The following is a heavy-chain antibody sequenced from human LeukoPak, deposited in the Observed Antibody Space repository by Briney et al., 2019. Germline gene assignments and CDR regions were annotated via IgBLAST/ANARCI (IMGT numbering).Heavy chain of an antibody. J-gene: IGHJ4*02. CDR2: INAGNGNT. D-gene: IGHD3-9*01. CDR1: GYTFTSYA. V-gene: IGHV1-3*01. CDR3: AASRPLRYFDWLHYFDY. Sequence: ASVTVSCTASGYTFTSYAMHWVRQAPGQRLEWMGWINAGNGNTKYSQKFQGRVTITRDTSASTAYMELSSLRSEDTAVYYCAASRPLRYFDWLHYFDYWGQGTLVTVSS.